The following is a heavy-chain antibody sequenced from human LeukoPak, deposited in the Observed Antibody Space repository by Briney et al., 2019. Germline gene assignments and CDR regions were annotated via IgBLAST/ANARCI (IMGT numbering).Heavy chain of an antibody. Sequence: GGSLRLSCAASGFNVSSNYMSWVRQAPGKGLEWVSAISGSGGSTYYADSVKGRFTISRDNSKNTLYLQMNSLRAEDTAVYYCARDPNYGGNLDYWGQGTLVTVSS. CDR2: ISGSGGST. CDR3: ARDPNYGGNLDY. V-gene: IGHV3-23*01. D-gene: IGHD4-23*01. J-gene: IGHJ4*02. CDR1: GFNVSSNY.